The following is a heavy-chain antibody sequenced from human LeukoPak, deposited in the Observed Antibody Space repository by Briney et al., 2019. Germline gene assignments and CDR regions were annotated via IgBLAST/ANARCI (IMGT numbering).Heavy chain of an antibody. CDR3: ARHPSPNRIAARPSYFDY. Sequence: SETLSLTCTVSGSSISSYYWSWIRQPPGKGLEWIGSIYYSGSTYYNPSLKSRVTISVDTSKNQFSLKLSSVTAADTAVYYCARHPSPNRIAARPSYFDYWGQGTLVTVSS. CDR2: IYYSGST. V-gene: IGHV4-59*05. CDR1: GSSISSYY. J-gene: IGHJ4*02. D-gene: IGHD6-6*01.